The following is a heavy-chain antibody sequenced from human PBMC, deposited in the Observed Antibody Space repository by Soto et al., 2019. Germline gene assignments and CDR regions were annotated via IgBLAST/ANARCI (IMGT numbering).Heavy chain of an antibody. CDR1: GQSFSGHS. D-gene: IGHD1-1*01. Sequence: QVQLQQWGAGLVKPSETLSLSCAVYGQSFSGHSWAWIRQPPGKGLEWIGEINESGSTYYNPSLKSRVSISTDTSTIPFSLTLSSVSDADTAAYFCARGSGIVALPGELEDVKYDYWGQGTLVNVSS. CDR2: INESGST. J-gene: IGHJ4*02. V-gene: IGHV4-34*01. CDR3: ARGSGIVALPGELEDVKYDY.